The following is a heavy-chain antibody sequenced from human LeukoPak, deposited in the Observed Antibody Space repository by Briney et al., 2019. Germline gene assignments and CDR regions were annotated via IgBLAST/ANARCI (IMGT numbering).Heavy chain of an antibody. CDR3: ARDWSYIALDV. J-gene: IGHJ3*01. CDR1: GFTFSSYW. V-gene: IGHV3-20*04. D-gene: IGHD3-10*01. CDR2: TNWNGGTT. Sequence: PGGSLRLSCAASGFTFSSYWMSWVRQAPGKGLEWVSGTNWNGGTTSYADSVKGRFTISRDNARRTLYLQMNSLRAEDTALYYCARDWSYIALDVWGQGTMVTVSS.